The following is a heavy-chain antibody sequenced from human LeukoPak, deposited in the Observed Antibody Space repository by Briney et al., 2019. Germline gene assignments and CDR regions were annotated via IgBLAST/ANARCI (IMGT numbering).Heavy chain of an antibody. V-gene: IGHV3-23*01. CDR1: GFTFSSYA. Sequence: GGSLRLSCAASGFTFSSYAMRWVRQAPGTGLEWVSTISCSGDTSNYADSVRRRFTISSDNSNDTLYLQMNSLRAEDTALYYCAKGPQSSSHHFFDYWGRGTLLTVPS. CDR2: ISCSGDTS. J-gene: IGHJ4*02. D-gene: IGHD6-13*01. CDR3: AKGPQSSSHHFFDY.